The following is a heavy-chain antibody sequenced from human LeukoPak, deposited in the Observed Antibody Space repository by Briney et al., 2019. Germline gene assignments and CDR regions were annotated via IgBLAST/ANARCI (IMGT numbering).Heavy chain of an antibody. V-gene: IGHV3-23*01. CDR2: ISGSGGNT. D-gene: IGHD5-24*01. CDR1: GFTFSNYV. CDR3: ARSGYNRFDY. J-gene: IGHJ4*02. Sequence: GGSLRLSCAASGFTFSNYVMNWVRQAPGKGLEWVSAISGSGGNTYYADSVKGRFTISRDNSKNTLYLQMNSLRAEDTAVYYCARSGYNRFDYWGQGTLVTVSS.